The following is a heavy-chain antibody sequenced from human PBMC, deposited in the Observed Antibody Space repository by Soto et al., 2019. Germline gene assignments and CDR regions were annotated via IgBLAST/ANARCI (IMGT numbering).Heavy chain of an antibody. Sequence: PSETLSLTCTVSGGSISSYYWSWIRQPPGKGLEWIGYIYYSGSTNYNPSLKSRVTISVDTSKNQFSLKLSSVTAADTAVYYCASLSVGIAARPISYWGQGTPVTVSS. D-gene: IGHD6-6*01. V-gene: IGHV4-59*08. J-gene: IGHJ4*02. CDR1: GGSISSYY. CDR2: IYYSGST. CDR3: ASLSVGIAARPISY.